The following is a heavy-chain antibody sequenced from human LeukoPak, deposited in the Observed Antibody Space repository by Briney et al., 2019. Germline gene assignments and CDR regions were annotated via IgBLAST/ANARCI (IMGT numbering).Heavy chain of an antibody. V-gene: IGHV3-53*01. CDR1: GFTVSSNY. CDR3: AKERRSEGDFDY. D-gene: IGHD3-3*01. J-gene: IGHJ4*02. CDR2: IYSGGST. Sequence: GGSLRLSCAASGFTVSSNYMSWVRQAPGKGLEWVSVIYSGGSTYYADSVKGRFTISRDNSKNTLYLQMNTLRVGDTAVYYCAKERRSEGDFDYWGQGTLVTVSS.